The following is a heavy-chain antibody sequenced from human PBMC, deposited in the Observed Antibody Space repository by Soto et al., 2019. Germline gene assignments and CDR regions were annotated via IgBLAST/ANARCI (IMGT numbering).Heavy chain of an antibody. J-gene: IGHJ4*02. CDR1: GFIFRTFD. D-gene: IGHD1-1*01. V-gene: IGHV3-30*13. CDR3: AKDIGITVSGMDPNY. Sequence: QVRLVESGGGVVQPGRSLRLSCAASGFIFRTFDMHWVRQTPGRGLEWVALIAHDGSHEFHADSVKGRFTISRDNSKDRLYLQMNSLRVEDTGIYYCAKDIGITVSGMDPNYWGPGILVTVSS. CDR2: IAHDGSHE.